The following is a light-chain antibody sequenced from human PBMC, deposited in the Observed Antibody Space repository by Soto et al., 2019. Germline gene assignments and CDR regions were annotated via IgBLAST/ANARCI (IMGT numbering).Light chain of an antibody. CDR2: GGS. J-gene: IGKJ5*01. CDR1: QSVSSNH. Sequence: DIVLTQSPGTLSLSPGERATLSCRASQSVSSNHLAWYQQKPGQAPRLLIYGGSSRATGIPARFSGSGSGTEFTLTISNLQSEDFAVYFCQQYHNWPPITFGQGTRLEIK. V-gene: IGKV3-20*01. CDR3: QQYHNWPPIT.